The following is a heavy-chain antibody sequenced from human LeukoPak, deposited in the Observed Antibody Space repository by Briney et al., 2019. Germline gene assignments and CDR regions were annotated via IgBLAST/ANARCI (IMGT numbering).Heavy chain of an antibody. Sequence: SETLSLTCTVSGGSIGSHYWSWIRQPPGEGLEWIGYIYYSGTTSYKPSLKSRVTISVDTSKNQFSLKLSSVTAADTAVYYCARDYYDSRGEAFDIWGLGTMVTVSS. V-gene: IGHV4-59*11. J-gene: IGHJ3*02. D-gene: IGHD3-22*01. CDR1: GGSIGSHY. CDR3: ARDYYDSRGEAFDI. CDR2: IYYSGTT.